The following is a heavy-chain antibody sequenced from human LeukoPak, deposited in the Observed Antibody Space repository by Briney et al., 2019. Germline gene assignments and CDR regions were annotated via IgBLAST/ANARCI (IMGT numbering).Heavy chain of an antibody. D-gene: IGHD2-21*01. CDR3: TRVIRLSGGRYYFDY. V-gene: IGHV3-49*04. Sequence: GRSLRLSCTASGFNLGAYAMSWVRQAPGKGLEWVGFIRSKSYSGTTEYAASVKGRFSVSRDDSKNIAFLELNSLKTEDTAVYYCTRVIRLSGGRYYFDYWGQGTLVTVSS. J-gene: IGHJ4*02. CDR2: IRSKSYSGTT. CDR1: GFNLGAYA.